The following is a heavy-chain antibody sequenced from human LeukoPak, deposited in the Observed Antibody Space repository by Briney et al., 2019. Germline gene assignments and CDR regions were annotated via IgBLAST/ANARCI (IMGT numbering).Heavy chain of an antibody. Sequence: ASVKVSCKASGYTFTGYYMHWVRQAPGQGLEWMGWINPNSGGTNYAQKFQGRVTITRDTSASTAYMELSSLRSEDTAVYYCAREQEYSSSWDDAFDIWGQGTMVTVSS. CDR2: INPNSGGT. CDR3: AREQEYSSSWDDAFDI. V-gene: IGHV1-2*02. CDR1: GYTFTGYY. D-gene: IGHD6-13*01. J-gene: IGHJ3*02.